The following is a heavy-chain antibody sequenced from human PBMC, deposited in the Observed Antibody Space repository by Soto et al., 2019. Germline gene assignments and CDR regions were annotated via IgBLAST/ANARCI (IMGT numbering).Heavy chain of an antibody. CDR3: ARVTSVDRTTISGVVIRTMDV. CDR1: GGSIRTTRYY. Sequence: QVQLEESGPGLVKPSQTLSLTCTVTGGSIRTTRYYWSWIRQHPGKGLEWIAYIYHSGSTSYNPSLNCRVAISVDASSKHLTLSLSSVTAPDTAVYFCARVTSVDRTTISGVVIRTMDVWGQGTTVTVSS. V-gene: IGHV4-31*03. D-gene: IGHD3-3*01. CDR2: IYHSGST. J-gene: IGHJ6*02.